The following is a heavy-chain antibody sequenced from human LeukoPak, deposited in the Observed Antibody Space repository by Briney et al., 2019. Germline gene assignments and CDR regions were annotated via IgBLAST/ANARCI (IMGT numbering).Heavy chain of an antibody. D-gene: IGHD2-2*01. J-gene: IGHJ5*02. CDR2: IIPIFGTS. CDR1: GGTFRSYA. Sequence: SVKVSCKASGGTFRSYAISWVRQAPGQGLEWMGGIIPIFGTSNYAQKFQGRVTITADESSSTAYMELSSLRSEDTAVYYCARSPYCSSISCYRWFDPWGQGTLVTVSS. CDR3: ARSPYCSSISCYRWFDP. V-gene: IGHV1-69*01.